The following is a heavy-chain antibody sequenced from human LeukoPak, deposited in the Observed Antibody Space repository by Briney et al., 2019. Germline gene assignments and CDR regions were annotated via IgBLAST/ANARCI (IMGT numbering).Heavy chain of an antibody. CDR1: GGSISSGSYY. Sequence: SQTLSLTCTVSGGSISSGSYYWSWIRQPAGKGLEWIGRIYTSGSTNYNPSLKSRVTISVDTSKNQFSLKLSSVTAADTAVYYCARVPPSYSSSLRGYFDYWGQGTLVTVSS. D-gene: IGHD6-13*01. CDR3: ARVPPSYSSSLRGYFDY. V-gene: IGHV4-61*02. CDR2: IYTSGST. J-gene: IGHJ4*02.